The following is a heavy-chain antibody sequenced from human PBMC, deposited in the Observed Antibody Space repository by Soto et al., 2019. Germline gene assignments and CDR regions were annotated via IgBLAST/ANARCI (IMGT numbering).Heavy chain of an antibody. V-gene: IGHV3-49*03. J-gene: IGHJ3*02. Sequence: GGSLRLSCTASGFTFGDYAMSWFRQAPGKGLEWVGFIRSKAYGVTTEYAASVKGRFTISRDDSKSIAYLQMNSLKTEDTAVYYCTREAHYYDSSGYLSDDAFDIWGQGTMVTVSS. CDR1: GFTFGDYA. D-gene: IGHD3-22*01. CDR2: IRSKAYGVTT. CDR3: TREAHYYDSSGYLSDDAFDI.